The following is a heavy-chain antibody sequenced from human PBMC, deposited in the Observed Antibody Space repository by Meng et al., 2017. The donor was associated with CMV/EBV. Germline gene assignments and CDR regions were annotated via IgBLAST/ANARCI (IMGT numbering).Heavy chain of an antibody. J-gene: IGHJ4*02. D-gene: IGHD2/OR15-2a*01. CDR3: ANEAWNIIALDY. CDR1: GFTVRRYG. V-gene: IGHV3-30*02. CDR2: IRHDGNNE. Sequence: GESLKISCAASGFTVRRYGMHRVRQAPGQGLEWVAFIRHDGNNEHYGDSVKGRFTISRDDSRGTVYLQMNGLRGEDTAVYYCANEAWNIIALDYWGQGTLVTVSS.